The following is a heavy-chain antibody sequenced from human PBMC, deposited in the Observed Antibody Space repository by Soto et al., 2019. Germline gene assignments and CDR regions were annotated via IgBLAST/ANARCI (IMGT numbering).Heavy chain of an antibody. V-gene: IGHV1-18*01. CDR3: ARAPGGYDSSGYSNWFDP. D-gene: IGHD3-22*01. CDR1: GYTFTSYG. Sequence: ASVKVSCKASGYTFTSYGISWVRQAPGQGLEWMGWISAYNGNTNYAQKLQGRVTMTTDTSTSTAYMELRSLRSDDTAVYYCARAPGGYDSSGYSNWFDPWGQGTLVTV. J-gene: IGHJ5*02. CDR2: ISAYNGNT.